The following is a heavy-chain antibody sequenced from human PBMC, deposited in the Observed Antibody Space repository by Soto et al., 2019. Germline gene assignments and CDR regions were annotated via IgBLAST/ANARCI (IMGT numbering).Heavy chain of an antibody. V-gene: IGHV3-23*01. CDR1: GFTFSSYA. CDR3: AKDLSSSWYGGYFDY. D-gene: IGHD6-13*01. J-gene: IGHJ4*02. CDR2: ISVSGGST. Sequence: GGSLRLSCAASGFTFSSYAISWGRQAPGKGLEWVSAISVSGGSTYYADSVKGRFTISRDNSKNTLYLQMNSLRAEDTAVYYCAKDLSSSWYGGYFDYWGQGTLVTVSS.